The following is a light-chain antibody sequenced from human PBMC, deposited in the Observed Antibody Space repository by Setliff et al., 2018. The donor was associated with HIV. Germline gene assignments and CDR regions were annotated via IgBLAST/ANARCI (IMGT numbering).Light chain of an antibody. V-gene: IGLV2-11*01. J-gene: IGLJ1*01. CDR1: SSDVGGYNY. CDR3: CSYTGSYTLGV. CDR2: DVS. Sequence: QSALGQPRSVSGSPGQSVTISCTGTSSDVGGYNYVSWYQQHPGKAPKLMIYDVSKWPSGVPDRFSGSKSGNTASLTISGLQAEDEADYYCCSYTGSYTLGVFGTGTKVTVL.